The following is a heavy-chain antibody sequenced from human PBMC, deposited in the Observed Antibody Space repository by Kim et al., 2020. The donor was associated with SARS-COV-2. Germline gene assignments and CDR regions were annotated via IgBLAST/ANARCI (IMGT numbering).Heavy chain of an antibody. V-gene: IGHV4-39*01. Sequence: SETLSLTCTVSGGSISSSSYYWGWIRQPPGKGLEWIGSIYYSGSTYYNPSLKSRVTISVDTSKNQFSLKLSSVTAADTAVYYCARLGVRGIYYYYYGMDVWGQGTTVTVSS. CDR3: ARLGVRGIYYYYYGMDV. CDR2: IYYSGST. J-gene: IGHJ6*02. CDR1: GGSISSSSYY. D-gene: IGHD3-10*01.